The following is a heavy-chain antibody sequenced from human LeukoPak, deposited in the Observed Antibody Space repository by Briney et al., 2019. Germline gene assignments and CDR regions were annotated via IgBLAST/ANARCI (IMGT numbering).Heavy chain of an antibody. Sequence: ASVKVSFKASGYTFTGYYMHWVRQAPGQGLEWMGWINPNSGGTNYAQKFQGWVTMTRDTSISTAYMELSRLRSDDTAVYYCARSPMWYDSSGYPHGDFDYWGQGTLVTVSS. D-gene: IGHD3-22*01. CDR3: ARSPMWYDSSGYPHGDFDY. V-gene: IGHV1-2*04. CDR2: INPNSGGT. CDR1: GYTFTGYY. J-gene: IGHJ4*02.